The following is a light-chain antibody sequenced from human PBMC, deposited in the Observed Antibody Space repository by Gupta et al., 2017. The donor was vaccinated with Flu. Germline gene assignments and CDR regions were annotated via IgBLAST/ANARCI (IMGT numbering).Light chain of an antibody. Sequence: STLSASVGDTVTISCRASQSINNWLAWYQQKPGRAPKLLIYEASKLQIGVPPRFSGSGSGTDFTLTISSLQPDDFATYYCQLYASYSVYIFGQGTKVE. CDR3: QLYASYSVYI. J-gene: IGKJ2*01. CDR2: EAS. V-gene: IGKV1-5*03. CDR1: QSINNW.